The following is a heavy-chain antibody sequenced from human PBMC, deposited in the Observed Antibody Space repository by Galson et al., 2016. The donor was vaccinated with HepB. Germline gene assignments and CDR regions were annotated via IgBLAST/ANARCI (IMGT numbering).Heavy chain of an antibody. CDR2: IRSDGSNK. CDR3: ATGFINSWGIYYAMDV. D-gene: IGHD2-15*01. J-gene: IGHJ6*04. CDR1: GFTFSRYV. V-gene: IGHV3-33*01. Sequence: SLRLSCAASGFTFSRYVMHWVRQAPGKGLEWVAVIRSDGSNKNYVDPVKGRFTISRDNSKNTLYLQMNSLRAEDTAVYYCATGFINSWGIYYAMDVWGKGTKVTVSS.